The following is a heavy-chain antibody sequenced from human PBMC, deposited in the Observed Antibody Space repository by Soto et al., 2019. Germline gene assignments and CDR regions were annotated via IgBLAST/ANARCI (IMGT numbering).Heavy chain of an antibody. CDR1: GYSFNGYW. Sequence: GESLKISCKGSGYSFNGYWSGWVRHTPGNGLEWMGIIYPDDSDAKYSPSFQGQVTMSADKSISTAYLQWTSLKASDTAMYYCARDGLSSSSSFDYWGQGTMVTVSS. CDR3: ARDGLSSSSSFDY. J-gene: IGHJ4*02. V-gene: IGHV5-51*01. D-gene: IGHD6-6*01. CDR2: IYPDDSDA.